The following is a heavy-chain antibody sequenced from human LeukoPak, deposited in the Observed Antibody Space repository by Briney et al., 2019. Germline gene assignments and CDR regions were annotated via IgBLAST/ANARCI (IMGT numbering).Heavy chain of an antibody. CDR2: IYYSGST. CDR3: ARAMYYYDSSGYYWSYYFDY. J-gene: IGHJ4*02. V-gene: IGHV4-59*12. D-gene: IGHD3-22*01. CDR1: GGSISSYY. Sequence: PSETLSLTCTVSGGSISSYYWSWIRQPPGKGLEWIGYIYYSGSTNYNPSLKSRVTISVDTSKNQFSLKLSSVTAADTAVYYCARAMYYYDSSGYYWSYYFDYWGQGTLVTVSS.